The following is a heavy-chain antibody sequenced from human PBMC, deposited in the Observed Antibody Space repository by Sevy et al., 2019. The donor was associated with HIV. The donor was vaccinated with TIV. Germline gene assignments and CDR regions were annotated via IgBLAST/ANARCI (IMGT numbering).Heavy chain of an antibody. V-gene: IGHV1-69*10. J-gene: IGHJ3*02. CDR2: IIPILGIA. CDR3: ATPGGDSSSYYAFDI. CDR1: GGTFSSYA. Sequence: ASVKVSCKASGGTFSSYAISWVRQAPGRGLEWMGGIIPILGIANYAQKFQGRVTITADKSTSTAYMELSSLRSEDTAVYYCATPGGDSSSYYAFDIWGQGTMVTVSS. D-gene: IGHD6-13*01.